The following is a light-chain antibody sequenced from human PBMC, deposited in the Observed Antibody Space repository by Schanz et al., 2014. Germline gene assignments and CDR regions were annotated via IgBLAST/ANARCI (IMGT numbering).Light chain of an antibody. J-gene: IGLJ3*02. CDR2: STS. V-gene: IGLV7-43*01. CDR3: LLSYSGARV. CDR1: TGAVTSGFY. Sequence: QTVVTQEPSLTVSPGGTVTLTCASSTGAVTSGFYPNWFQQKPGQAPRSLIYSTSNKQSWTPARFSGSLLGGKAALTLSGAQPEDEAEYYCLLSYSGARVFGGGTKLTVL.